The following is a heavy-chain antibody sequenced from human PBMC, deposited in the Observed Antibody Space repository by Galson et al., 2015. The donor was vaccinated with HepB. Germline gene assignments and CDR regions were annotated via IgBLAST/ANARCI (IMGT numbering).Heavy chain of an antibody. V-gene: IGHV3-23*01. CDR3: ANAVGYCSSTGCLPKGYCDY. Sequence: SLRLSCAASGFTFSSYAMSWVRQAPGKGLEWVSAISSSGGNTYYADSVKGRLTISRDNSKNTLYLQMNSLRAEDTAVYYCANAVGYCSSTGCLPKGYCDYWGQGSLFTVSS. CDR1: GFTFSSYA. D-gene: IGHD2-2*01. J-gene: IGHJ4*02. CDR2: ISSSGGNT.